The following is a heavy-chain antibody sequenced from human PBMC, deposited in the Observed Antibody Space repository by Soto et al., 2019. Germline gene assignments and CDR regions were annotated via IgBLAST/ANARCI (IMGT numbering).Heavy chain of an antibody. V-gene: IGHV4-31*03. Sequence: QVQLQESGPGLVKPSQTLSLTCTVSGGSISSGGYYWSWIRQHPGKVLEWIGYIYDSGSTYYNPSLKSRVTISVDTSKNQFSLKLSSVTAADTAVYYCARGRSSTSPYPIGYWGQGTLVTVSS. CDR2: IYDSGST. D-gene: IGHD2-2*01. CDR3: ARGRSSTSPYPIGY. J-gene: IGHJ4*02. CDR1: GGSISSGGYY.